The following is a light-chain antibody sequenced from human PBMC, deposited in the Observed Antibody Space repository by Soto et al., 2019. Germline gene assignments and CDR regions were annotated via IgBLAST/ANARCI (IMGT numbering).Light chain of an antibody. J-gene: IGLJ1*01. Sequence: QSALPQPASVSGSPGQSITISCTGTSSDVGGYNYVSWYQQHPGKAPKLMIYEVSNRPSGVSNRFSGSKSGNTASLTISGLQAEDDADYYCSSYTSSSIDYVFGTGTKLTVL. CDR2: EVS. V-gene: IGLV2-14*01. CDR3: SSYTSSSIDYV. CDR1: SSDVGGYNY.